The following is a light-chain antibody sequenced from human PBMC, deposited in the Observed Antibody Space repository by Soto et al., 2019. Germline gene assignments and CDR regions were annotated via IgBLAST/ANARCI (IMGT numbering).Light chain of an antibody. CDR2: AAS. CDR1: QGISSY. J-gene: IGKJ3*01. V-gene: IGKV1-9*01. Sequence: DIQLTQSPSFLSASVGDRVTITCRASQGISSYLAWYQQKPGKAPKLLIYAASTLQSGVPSRFSGSGSGTEFTLTISSLQPEEFATYYCQQLNSYPRTFGPGTKVDIK. CDR3: QQLNSYPRT.